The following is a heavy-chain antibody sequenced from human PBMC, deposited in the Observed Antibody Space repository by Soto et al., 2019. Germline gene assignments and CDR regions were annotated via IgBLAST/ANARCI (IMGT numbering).Heavy chain of an antibody. D-gene: IGHD3-16*01. J-gene: IGHJ4*02. CDR3: ARGPPHV. CDR1: GGSISSGGYS. Sequence: QLQLQESGSGLVKPSQTLSLTCAVSGGSISSGGYSWSWIRQPPGKGLEWIGDIYHSGSTYYNPALKGRVPIAGGGSKNQFSLKLSSVAAADTAVYYWARGPPHVWGQGTLVTVSS. V-gene: IGHV4-30-2*01. CDR2: IYHSGST.